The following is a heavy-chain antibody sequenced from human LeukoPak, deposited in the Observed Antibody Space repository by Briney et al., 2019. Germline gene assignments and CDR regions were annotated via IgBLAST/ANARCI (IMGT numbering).Heavy chain of an antibody. Sequence: GASVKVSCKAAGYTFTGYYMHWVGQAPGQGLEWMGWVNPNSVGTNDAQKFQGRVTMTRDTSISTASMELSRLRSEDTAVYYCVKVEVDGRRAQGYWGQGTLVTVSS. D-gene: IGHD2-15*01. CDR1: GYTFTGYY. J-gene: IGHJ4*02. CDR2: VNPNSVGT. CDR3: VKVEVDGRRAQGY. V-gene: IGHV1-2*02.